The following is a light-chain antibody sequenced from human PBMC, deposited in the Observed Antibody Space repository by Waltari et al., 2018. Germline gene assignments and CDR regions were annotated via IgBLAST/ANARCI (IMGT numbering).Light chain of an antibody. CDR2: WAS. Sequence: DIVMTQSPDSLAVSLGERATIHCKPSQSVLHTANNRNDLARYRQKPGQPPKLLIYWASSRASGVPDRFSGSGSGADFTLTIGSLQPEDVAVYFCQQYYSTPYTFGQGTKLEIK. J-gene: IGKJ2*01. V-gene: IGKV4-1*01. CDR3: QQYYSTPYT. CDR1: QSVLHTANNRND.